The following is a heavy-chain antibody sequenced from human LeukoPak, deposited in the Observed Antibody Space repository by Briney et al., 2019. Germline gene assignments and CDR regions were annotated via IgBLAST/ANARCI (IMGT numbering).Heavy chain of an antibody. V-gene: IGHV1-8*01. CDR1: GYTFTSYD. CDR3: ARLAHRYSGYDFGY. CDR2: MNPNSGNT. D-gene: IGHD5-12*01. J-gene: IGHJ4*02. Sequence: GASVKVSCKASGYTFTSYDINWVRQATGQGLEWMGWMNPNSGNTGYAQKFQGRVTMTRNTSISTAYMELSSLRSEDTAVYYCARLAHRYSGYDFGYWGQGTLVTVSS.